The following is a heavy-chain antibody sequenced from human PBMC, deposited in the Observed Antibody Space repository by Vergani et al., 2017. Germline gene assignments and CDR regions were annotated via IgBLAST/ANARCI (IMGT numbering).Heavy chain of an antibody. V-gene: IGHV1-18*01. D-gene: IGHD3-10*01. CDR2: ISADTGNT. J-gene: IGHJ4*02. CDR3: ARYPITMVRGVNRPFDY. CDR1: GYTFTSYG. Sequence: QVQLVKSGAEVKKPGASVKVSCKASGYTFTSYGISWVRQAPGQGLEWMGWISADTGNTTYAPQLQGRVTLTTATSTSTAYMELRILRCDDTAVYYCARYPITMVRGVNRPFDYWGQGSLVTVSS.